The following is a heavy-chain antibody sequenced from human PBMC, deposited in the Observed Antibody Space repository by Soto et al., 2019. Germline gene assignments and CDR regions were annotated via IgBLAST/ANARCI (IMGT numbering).Heavy chain of an antibody. CDR2: INHSGST. CDR3: ARGVHYGSGAKGLDV. CDR1: DEAFSVYF. D-gene: IGHD3-10*01. V-gene: IGHV4-34*01. Sequence: QVQLQQWGAGLLKPSETLSLTCAVYDEAFSVYFWNWIRQPPGKGLEWIGEINHSGSTNYNPSLKSRVTISVDTSKNQFSLKLSYVTAADTALYYCARGVHYGSGAKGLDVWGQGTTVTVSS. J-gene: IGHJ6*02.